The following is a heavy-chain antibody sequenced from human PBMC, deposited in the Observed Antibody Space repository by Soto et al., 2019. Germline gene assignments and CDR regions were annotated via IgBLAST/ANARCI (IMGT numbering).Heavy chain of an antibody. CDR1: GYTFTSYY. J-gene: IGHJ4*02. D-gene: IGHD6-13*01. CDR3: ARDHGSWYIDY. V-gene: IGHV1-46*01. Sequence: ASVKVSCKASGYTFTSYYMHWVRQAPGQGLEWMGIINPSGGSTSYAQKFQGRVTMTRDTSTSTVYMELSSLRSEDTVVYYCARDHGSWYIDYWGQGTLVTVSS. CDR2: INPSGGST.